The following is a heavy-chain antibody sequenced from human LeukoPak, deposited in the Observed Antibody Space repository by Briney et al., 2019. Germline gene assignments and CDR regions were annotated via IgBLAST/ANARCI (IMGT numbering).Heavy chain of an antibody. CDR3: ARADEYGDYAPYYYYGTDV. J-gene: IGHJ6*02. V-gene: IGHV3-30*04. CDR1: GFTFSSYA. Sequence: GGSLRLSCAASGFTFSSYAMHWVRRAPGKGLEWVAVISYDGSNKYYADSVKGRFTISRDNSKNTLYLQMSSLRAEDTAVYYCARADEYGDYAPYYYYGTDVWGQGTTVTVSS. CDR2: ISYDGSNK. D-gene: IGHD4-17*01.